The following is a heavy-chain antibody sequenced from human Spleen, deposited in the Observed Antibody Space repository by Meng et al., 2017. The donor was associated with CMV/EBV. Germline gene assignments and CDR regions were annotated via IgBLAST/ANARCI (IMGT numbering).Heavy chain of an antibody. J-gene: IGHJ2*01. Sequence: GESLKISCAASGFTFSSYWMSWVRQAPGKGLEWVANIKQDGSEKYYVDSVKGRFTISRDNAKNSLYLQMNSLRAEDTAVYYCARVELGYCSSTSCYDWYFDLWGRGTLVTVSS. V-gene: IGHV3-7*01. CDR1: GFTFSSYW. CDR2: IKQDGSEK. CDR3: ARVELGYCSSTSCYDWYFDL. D-gene: IGHD2-2*01.